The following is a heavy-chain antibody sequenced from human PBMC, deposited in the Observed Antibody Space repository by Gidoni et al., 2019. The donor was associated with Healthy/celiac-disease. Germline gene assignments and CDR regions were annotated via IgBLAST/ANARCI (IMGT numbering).Heavy chain of an antibody. V-gene: IGHV3-49*04. CDR2: IRSKAYGGTT. CDR1: GFTFGDYA. Sequence: EVQLVESGGGLVQPGRSLRLSCTASGFTFGDYAMSWVRQAPGKGLEWVGFIRSKAYGGTTEYAASVKGRFTISRDDSKSIAYLQMNSLKTEDTAVYYCTRDRRSGSGEDYFDYWGQGTLVTVSS. D-gene: IGHD6-19*01. CDR3: TRDRRSGSGEDYFDY. J-gene: IGHJ4*02.